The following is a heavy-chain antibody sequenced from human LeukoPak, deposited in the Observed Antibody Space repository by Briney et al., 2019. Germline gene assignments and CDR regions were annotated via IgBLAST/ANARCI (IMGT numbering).Heavy chain of an antibody. CDR2: INHSGST. CDR3: ARASSSLRSYYYYGMDV. J-gene: IGHJ6*02. CDR1: GGSFSGYY. Sequence: SETLSLTCAVYGGSFSGYYWSWIRQPPGKGPEWIGEINHSGSTNYNPSLKSRVTISVDTSKNQFSLKLSSVTAADTAVYYCARASSSLRSYYYYGMDVWGQGTTVTVSS. D-gene: IGHD6-6*01. V-gene: IGHV4-34*01.